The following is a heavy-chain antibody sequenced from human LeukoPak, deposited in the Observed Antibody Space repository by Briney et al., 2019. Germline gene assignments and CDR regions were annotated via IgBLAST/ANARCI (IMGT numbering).Heavy chain of an antibody. V-gene: IGHV3-23*01. J-gene: IGHJ4*01. CDR3: AQDLSRGQVEY. Sequence: GGSLRLSCAASGFTIRPYAMSWVRQLPGQGLEWVSAISPSGDSTFYADSVKGRFIISRDNSKNTLSLQMNSLRAEDTGVYYCAQDLSRGQVEYWGQGTHVTVSS. CDR1: GFTIRPYA. D-gene: IGHD2/OR15-2a*01. CDR2: ISPSGDST.